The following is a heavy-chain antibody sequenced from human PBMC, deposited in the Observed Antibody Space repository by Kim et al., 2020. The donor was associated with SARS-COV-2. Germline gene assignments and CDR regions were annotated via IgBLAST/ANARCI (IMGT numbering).Heavy chain of an antibody. CDR1: GGSISSYY. J-gene: IGHJ6*02. CDR2: IYYSGST. CDR3: ARVAPLAAADPYYYYGMDV. D-gene: IGHD6-13*01. Sequence: SETLSLTCTVSGGSISSYYWSWIRQPPGKGLEWIGYIYYSGSTNYNPSLKSRVTISVDTSKNQFSLKLSSVTAADTAVYYCARVAPLAAADPYYYYGMDVWGQGTTVTVSS. V-gene: IGHV4-59*13.